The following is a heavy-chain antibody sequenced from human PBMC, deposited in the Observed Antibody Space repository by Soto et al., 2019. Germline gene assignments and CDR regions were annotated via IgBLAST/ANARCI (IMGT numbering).Heavy chain of an antibody. CDR1: GGTFSNYA. CDR3: ARELPPAPGSFREDALDI. CDR2: IIPIFGTT. D-gene: IGHD6-13*01. Sequence: QVQLVQSGAELKKPGSSVKGSCQASGGTFSNYAISWVRQAPGQGLEWMGKIIPIFGTTNYAQNFRGRVTITADEYTTTAYMELSSLRSDDTALYYCARELPPAPGSFREDALDIWGQGKMITVSS. J-gene: IGHJ3*02. V-gene: IGHV1-69*15.